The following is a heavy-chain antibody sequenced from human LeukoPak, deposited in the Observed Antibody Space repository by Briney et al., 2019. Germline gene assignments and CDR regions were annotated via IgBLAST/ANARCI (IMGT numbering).Heavy chain of an antibody. CDR1: GGSMSSFY. V-gene: IGHV4-59*08. Sequence: SETLSLTCTVSGGSMSSFYWSWIRQPPGKGLKWTGYIYYSGSTNYNPSLKSRVTISVDTSKNQFSLKLSSVTAADTAVYYCARGGGYSYPIKYGMDVWGQGTTVTVSS. J-gene: IGHJ6*02. CDR3: ARGGGYSYPIKYGMDV. CDR2: IYYSGST. D-gene: IGHD5-18*01.